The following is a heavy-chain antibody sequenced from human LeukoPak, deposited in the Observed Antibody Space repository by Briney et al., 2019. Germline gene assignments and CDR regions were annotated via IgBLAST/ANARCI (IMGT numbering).Heavy chain of an antibody. CDR1: GYTFTSYE. Sequence: ASVKVSCKASGYTFTSYEINWVRQATGQGLEWMGWMNPNSGNTGYAQKFQGRVTMTRNTSISTAYMELSSLRSEDTAVYYCARSTAITISGVVSHNWFDPWGQGTLVTVSS. CDR2: MNPNSGNT. J-gene: IGHJ5*02. V-gene: IGHV1-8*01. CDR3: ARSTAITISGVVSHNWFDP. D-gene: IGHD3-3*01.